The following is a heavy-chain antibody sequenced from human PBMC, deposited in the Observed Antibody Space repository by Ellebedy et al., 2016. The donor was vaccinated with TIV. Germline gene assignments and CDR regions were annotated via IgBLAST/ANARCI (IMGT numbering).Heavy chain of an antibody. D-gene: IGHD6-13*01. Sequence: SETLSLXXAVSGGSISSSNWWSWVRQPPGKGLEWIGEIYHSGSTNYNPSLKSRVTISVDKSKNQFSLKLSSVTAADTAVYYCARHVRNISSSWVDYWGQGTLVTVSS. V-gene: IGHV4-4*02. CDR3: ARHVRNISSSWVDY. J-gene: IGHJ4*02. CDR1: GGSISSSNW. CDR2: IYHSGST.